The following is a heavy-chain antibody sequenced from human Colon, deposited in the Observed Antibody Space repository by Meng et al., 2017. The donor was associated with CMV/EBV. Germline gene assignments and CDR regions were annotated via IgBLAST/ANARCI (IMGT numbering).Heavy chain of an antibody. CDR2: INPNGGGT. V-gene: IGHV1-2*02. CDR3: ARVKCGTTSCSEGQGLDS. D-gene: IGHD1-7*01. Sequence: ASVQVSCKASGYTFTDYYLHWVRQAPGQGLEWMGWINPNGGGTDYAQTFQGRVTMTRDTSTTTAYLELKRLTSDDTATYYCARVKCGTTSCSEGQGLDSWGQGTRVTVSS. CDR1: GYTFTDYY. J-gene: IGHJ5*01.